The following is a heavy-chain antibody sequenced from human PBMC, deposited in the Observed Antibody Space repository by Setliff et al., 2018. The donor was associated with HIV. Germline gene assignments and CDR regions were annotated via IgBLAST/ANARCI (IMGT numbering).Heavy chain of an antibody. CDR2: IYHTGSS. V-gene: IGHV4-38-2*02. D-gene: IGHD3-22*01. CDR1: GFSISSRYY. J-gene: IGHJ4*02. CDR3: ARDVLALVISVYGF. Sequence: NPSETLSLTCDVSGFSISSRYYWGWIRQSPGKGLEWIGNIYHTGSSYYNPSLNDRATISLDTSKNQFSLKLNSVTAADTAVYYCARDVLALVISVYGFWGQGIPVT.